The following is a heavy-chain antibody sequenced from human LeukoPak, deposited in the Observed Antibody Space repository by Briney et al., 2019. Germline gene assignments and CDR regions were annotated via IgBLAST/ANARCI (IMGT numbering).Heavy chain of an antibody. V-gene: IGHV4-59*08. Sequence: TSETLSLTCTVSGGSISSYYWSWIRQPPGKGLEWIGYIYYSGSTNYNPSLKSRVTISVDTSRNQFSLKLSSVTAADSAIYYCATMVIPGATYYYYGIDVWGQGTTVTVSS. CDR2: IYYSGST. CDR3: ATMVIPGATYYYYGIDV. J-gene: IGHJ6*02. D-gene: IGHD3-10*01. CDR1: GGSISSYY.